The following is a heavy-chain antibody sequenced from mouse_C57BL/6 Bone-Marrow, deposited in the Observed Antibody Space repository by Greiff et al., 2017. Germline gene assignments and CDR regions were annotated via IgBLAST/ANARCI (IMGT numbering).Heavy chain of an antibody. J-gene: IGHJ1*03. CDR2: IDPETGGT. CDR1: GYTFTDYE. Sequence: LVESGAELVRPGASVTLSCKASGYTFTDYEMHWVKQTPVHGLEWIGAIDPETGGTAYNQKFKGKAILTADKSSSTAYMELRSLTSEDSAVYYCTRSHYGSSPRWYFDVWGTGTTVTVSS. CDR3: TRSHYGSSPRWYFDV. D-gene: IGHD1-1*01. V-gene: IGHV1-15*01.